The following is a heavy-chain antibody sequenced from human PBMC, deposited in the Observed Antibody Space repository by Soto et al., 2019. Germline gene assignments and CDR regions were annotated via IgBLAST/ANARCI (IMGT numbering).Heavy chain of an antibody. CDR1: GFIFSNYW. CDR2: INTDGSST. V-gene: IGHV3-74*01. D-gene: IGHD1-26*01. CDR3: VRVKLGMDV. Sequence: QAGGSLRLSCAASGFIFSNYWMHWVRQAPGKGLVWVSRINTDGSSTRYAESVKGRFIISRDNAKNTLYVQMNSLRVEDSAVYYCVRVKLGMDVWGQGTTVTVSS. J-gene: IGHJ6*02.